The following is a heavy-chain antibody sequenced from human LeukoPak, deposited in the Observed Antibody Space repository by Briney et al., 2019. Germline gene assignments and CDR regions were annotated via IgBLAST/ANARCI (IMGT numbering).Heavy chain of an antibody. CDR2: ISYSGST. CDR3: ARGQAALWFGEL. V-gene: IGHV4-61*01. D-gene: IGHD3-10*01. Sequence: PSETLSLTCTVSGGTVSSGSDYWSCIRQPPGKGLEWIGHISYSGSTNYNPSLKSRVTISLDTSKNQLSLKLSSVTTADTAVYYCARGQAALWFGELWGQGTLVTVSS. CDR1: GGTVSSGSDY. J-gene: IGHJ4*02.